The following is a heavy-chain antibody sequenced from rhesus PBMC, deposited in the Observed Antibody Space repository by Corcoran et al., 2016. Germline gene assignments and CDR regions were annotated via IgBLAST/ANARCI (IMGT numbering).Heavy chain of an antibody. CDR2: IDGNFAGT. Sequence: QVQLQESGPGLVKPSETLSLTCAVSGGSISGYYWSWIRQPPGKGLEWIGKIDGNFAGTNYNPSLKSRFTISKDPTKYQFSLKLSSVTDADTAVYYCARDISSWSSNAFDFWGQGLRVTVSS. CDR3: ARDISSWSSNAFDF. D-gene: IGHD6-13*01. J-gene: IGHJ3*01. CDR1: GGSISGYY. V-gene: IGHV4-81*01.